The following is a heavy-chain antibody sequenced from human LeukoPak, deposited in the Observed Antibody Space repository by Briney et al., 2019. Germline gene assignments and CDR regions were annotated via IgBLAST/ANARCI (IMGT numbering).Heavy chain of an antibody. CDR3: ASPYPYYNGPIDY. CDR2: INPNSGGT. CDR1: GYTFTGYY. D-gene: IGHD1-14*01. J-gene: IGHJ4*02. Sequence: ASVKVSCKASGYTFTGYYMHWVRQAPGQGLEWMGWINPNSGGTNYAQKFRGRVTMTRDTSVSTAYMELSRLRSDDTAVYYCASPYPYYNGPIDYWGQGTLVTVSS. V-gene: IGHV1-2*02.